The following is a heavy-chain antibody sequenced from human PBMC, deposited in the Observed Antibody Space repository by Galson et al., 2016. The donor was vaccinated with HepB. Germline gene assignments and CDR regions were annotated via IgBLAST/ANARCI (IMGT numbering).Heavy chain of an antibody. CDR3: AKKSLVAGTATYVFDN. Sequence: SLRLSCAASGSPFSTYGLSWVRQAPGKGLEWVSGISGNGGRIYSADAVKGRFTIPRDNSKNTLYLRMNSLSADDTAVYYCAKKSLVAGTATYVFDNWGQGTLVTVSS. J-gene: IGHJ4*02. D-gene: IGHD6-19*01. CDR1: GSPFSTYG. CDR2: ISGNGGRI. V-gene: IGHV3-23*01.